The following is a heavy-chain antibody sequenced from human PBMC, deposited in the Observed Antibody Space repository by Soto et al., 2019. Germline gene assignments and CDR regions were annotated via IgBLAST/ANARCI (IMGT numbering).Heavy chain of an antibody. J-gene: IGHJ6*03. CDR3: SRDNSENTLYLQMGSLRAEDMALYYCARRGYGSRWPNVYMDV. CDR2: ISKMGLPT. Sequence: EAQLVESGGGLVQPGGSLRLSCAASGFTFSNYEMHWVRQAPGKGLEYVSGISKMGLPTVYPNPVKARFTISKNISGNRNNGAHTDYAKSVKGRFTISRDNSENTLYLQMGSLRAEDMALYYCARRGYGSRWPNVYMDVWGKGTTVTVSS. D-gene: IGHD2-8*01. CDR1: GFTFSNYE. V-gene: IGHV3-64*01.